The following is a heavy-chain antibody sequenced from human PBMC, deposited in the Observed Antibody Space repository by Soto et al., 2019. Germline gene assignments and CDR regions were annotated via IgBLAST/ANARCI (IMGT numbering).Heavy chain of an antibody. J-gene: IGHJ3*02. CDR1: GGSVSSGGYY. CDR3: ARSRDSSGYYPPRAFDI. D-gene: IGHD3-22*01. Sequence: SETLSLTCTVSGGSVSSGGYYWCWIRQHPGKGLEWIGYIYYSGSTYYNPSLKSRVTISVDTSKNQFSLKLSSVTAADTAVYYCARSRDSSGYYPPRAFDIWGQGTMVTVSS. CDR2: IYYSGST. V-gene: IGHV4-31*03.